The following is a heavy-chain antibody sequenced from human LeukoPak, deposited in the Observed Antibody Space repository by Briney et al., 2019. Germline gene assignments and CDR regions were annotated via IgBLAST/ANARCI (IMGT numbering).Heavy chain of an antibody. CDR2: IYPGDSDT. J-gene: IGHJ4*02. D-gene: IGHD3-9*01. Sequence: GESLKISCKGSGYSFTSYWIGWVRQMPGKGLEWMGIIYPGDSDTRYSPSFQGQVTISADKSISTAYLQWSSLKASDTAMYYCARHHRCFDWSRKMYYFDYWGQGTLVTVSS. V-gene: IGHV5-51*01. CDR3: ARHHRCFDWSRKMYYFDY. CDR1: GYSFTSYW.